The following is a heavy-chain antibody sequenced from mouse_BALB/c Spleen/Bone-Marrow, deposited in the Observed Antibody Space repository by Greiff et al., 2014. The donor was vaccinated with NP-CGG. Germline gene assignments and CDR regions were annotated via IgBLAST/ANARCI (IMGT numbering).Heavy chain of an antibody. CDR1: GYTFTSYY. CDR3: TRRDY. Sequence: VQLQESGAELVKPGASVELSCKASGYTFTSYYMYWVKQRPGQGLEWIGGINPNNGNTNFSETFKSKATLTVDKSSSTAYMQLSSLTSEDSAVYYCTRRDYWGQGTTLTVSS. V-gene: IGHV1S81*02. J-gene: IGHJ2*01. CDR2: INPNNGNT.